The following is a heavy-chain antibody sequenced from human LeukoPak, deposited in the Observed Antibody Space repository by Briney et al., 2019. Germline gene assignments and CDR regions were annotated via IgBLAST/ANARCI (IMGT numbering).Heavy chain of an antibody. J-gene: IGHJ6*03. CDR3: GRAGFGTAYNRFYYYMDV. Sequence: SETLSLTCAVSNYPITSDYYWVWIRQPPGQGLEGIGQIFHSGIAHYNPSLQSRVTMSVDTSRSQFSVNLNSVTAADTAVYFCGRAGFGTAYNRFYYYMDVWGKGTTVTVSS. V-gene: IGHV4-38-2*01. D-gene: IGHD3-16*01. CDR2: IFHSGIA. CDR1: NYPITSDYY.